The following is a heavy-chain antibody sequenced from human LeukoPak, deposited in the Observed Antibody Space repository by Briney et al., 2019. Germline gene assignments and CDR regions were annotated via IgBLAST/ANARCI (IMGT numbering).Heavy chain of an antibody. V-gene: IGHV3-21*01. J-gene: IGHJ4*02. D-gene: IGHD5-12*01. CDR3: AREATIEEPVDY. Sequence: PGGSLRLSCAASGFTFSSYSMNWVRQAPGKGLEWVSSISSSSSYIYYADSVKGRFTISRDNAKNSLYLQMNSLRAEDTAVYYCAREATIEEPVDYWGQGTLVTVSS. CDR1: GFTFSSYS. CDR2: ISSSSSYI.